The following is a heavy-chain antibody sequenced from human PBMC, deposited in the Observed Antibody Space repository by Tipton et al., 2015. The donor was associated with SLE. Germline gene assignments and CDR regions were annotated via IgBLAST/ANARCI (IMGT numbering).Heavy chain of an antibody. CDR1: GFTFSSYE. CDR2: ISSSGSTI. CDR3: ATYDFWSGRTPPDDY. Sequence: SLRLSCVASGFTFSSYEMNWVRQAPGKGLEWVSYISSSGSTINYADSVKGRFTISRDNAKNSLYLQMNSLRAEDTAVYYCATYDFWSGRTPPDDYWGQGTLVTVSS. D-gene: IGHD3-3*01. V-gene: IGHV3-48*03. J-gene: IGHJ4*02.